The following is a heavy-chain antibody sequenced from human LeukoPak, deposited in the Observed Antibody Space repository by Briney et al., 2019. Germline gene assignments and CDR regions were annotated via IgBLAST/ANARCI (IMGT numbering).Heavy chain of an antibody. J-gene: IGHJ3*02. CDR3: ARVRPGEGPFDI. V-gene: IGHV4-30-4*08. Sequence: SQTLSLTCTVSGGSISSGDYYWSWIRQPPGKGLEWIGYIYYSGSTYYNPSLKSRVTISVDTSKNQFSLNLSSVTAADTAVNYCARVRPGEGPFDIWGQGTMVTVSS. CDR2: IYYSGST. CDR1: GGSISSGDYY. D-gene: IGHD3-16*01.